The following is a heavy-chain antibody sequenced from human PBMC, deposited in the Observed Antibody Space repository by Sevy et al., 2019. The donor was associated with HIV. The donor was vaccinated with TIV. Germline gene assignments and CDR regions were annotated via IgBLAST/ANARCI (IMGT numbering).Heavy chain of an antibody. Sequence: SETLSLTCTVSGGSISSYYWSWIRQPPGKGLEWIGYSYYSGSTNYNPSLKSRVTISVDTSKNQFSLKLSSVTAADTAVYYCARVHCSGGSCYSVEPAFDYWGQGTLVTVSS. J-gene: IGHJ4*02. D-gene: IGHD2-15*01. CDR3: ARVHCSGGSCYSVEPAFDY. V-gene: IGHV4-59*01. CDR1: GGSISSYY. CDR2: SYYSGST.